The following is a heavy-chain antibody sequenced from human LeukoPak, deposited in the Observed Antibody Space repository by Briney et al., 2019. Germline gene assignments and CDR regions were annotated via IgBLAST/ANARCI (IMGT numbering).Heavy chain of an antibody. CDR2: INNDGSST. CDR1: GFTFSSYW. CDR3: ARVAAAGTLDY. V-gene: IGHV3-74*01. D-gene: IGHD6-13*01. J-gene: IGHJ4*02. Sequence: GGSLRLSCAASGFTFSSYWMHWVRHAPGKELMWVSRINNDGSSTSYADSVKGRFTISRDNAKNTLYLQMNSLRAEDTAVYYCARVAAAGTLDYWGQGSLVTVSS.